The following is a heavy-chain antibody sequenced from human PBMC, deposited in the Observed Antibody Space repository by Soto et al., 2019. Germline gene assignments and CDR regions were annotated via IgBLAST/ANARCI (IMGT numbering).Heavy chain of an antibody. J-gene: IGHJ5*02. CDR1: GDSITNRYW. V-gene: IGHV4-4*02. CDR3: ARVRQGCSSSSCYFDP. CDR2: IQHRGTT. D-gene: IGHD2-2*01. Sequence: QVQLQESGPGLVTPSGTLFLTCAVSGDSITNRYWWSWVRQSPGKGVERIGEIQHRGTTNYNPSLKSRVTISVDGSKNQFSLKLNSVTAADTAVYYCARVRQGCSSSSCYFDPWGQGTLVTVSS.